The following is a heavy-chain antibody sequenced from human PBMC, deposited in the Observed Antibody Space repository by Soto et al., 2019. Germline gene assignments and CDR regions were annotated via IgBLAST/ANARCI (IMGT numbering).Heavy chain of an antibody. J-gene: IGHJ4*02. CDR1: GFTFSAYY. CDR2: ISSSGTSA. Sequence: QVQLEESGGGLVKPGGSLRLSCAASGFTFSAYYMSWIRQAPGKGLEYISYISSSGTSANYADSVKGRFTISRDNAKISLYLQMNSLRAEDTAVYYCARDRGAVTGQYFDYWGQGALVTVSS. D-gene: IGHD6-19*01. CDR3: ARDRGAVTGQYFDY. V-gene: IGHV3-11*05.